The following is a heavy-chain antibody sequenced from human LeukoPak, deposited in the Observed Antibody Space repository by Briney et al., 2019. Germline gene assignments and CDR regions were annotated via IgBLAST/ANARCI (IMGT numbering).Heavy chain of an antibody. CDR1: GFTFSSYG. V-gene: IGHV3-30*02. D-gene: IGHD3-22*01. Sequence: GGSPRLSCAASGFTFSSYGMHWVRQAPGKGLEWVAFIRYDGSNKYYADSVKGRFTISRDNSKNTLYLQMNSLRAEDTAVYYCAKGYYDSSGYLGYWGQGTLVTVSS. CDR2: IRYDGSNK. CDR3: AKGYYDSSGYLGY. J-gene: IGHJ4*02.